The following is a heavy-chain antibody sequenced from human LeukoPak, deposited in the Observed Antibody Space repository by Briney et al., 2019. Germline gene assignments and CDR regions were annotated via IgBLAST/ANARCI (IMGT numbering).Heavy chain of an antibody. CDR2: INHSGST. Sequence: SETLSLTCAVYGGSFCGYYWSWIRQPPGKGLEWIGEINHSGSTNYNPSLKSRVTISVDTSKNQFSLKLSSVTAADTAVYYCASSGSSSWYDYWGQGTLVTVSS. CDR1: GGSFCGYY. V-gene: IGHV4-34*01. D-gene: IGHD6-13*01. J-gene: IGHJ4*02. CDR3: ASSGSSSWYDY.